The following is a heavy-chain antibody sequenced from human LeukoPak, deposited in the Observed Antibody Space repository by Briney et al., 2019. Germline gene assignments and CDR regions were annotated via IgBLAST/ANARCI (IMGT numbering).Heavy chain of an antibody. D-gene: IGHD1-26*01. Sequence: GAPVKVSCKSSGYTFTDHFIHWVRQAPGQGLEWGGEINSYNGYTKYAWRLKGRVTMTRDTSISTAFMEVSRLTSDDTAVYYCARLGQVILPNDAFDIWGQGSMVSVSS. CDR3: ARLGQVILPNDAFDI. J-gene: IGHJ3*02. CDR2: INSYNGYT. CDR1: GYTFTDHF. V-gene: IGHV1-2*02.